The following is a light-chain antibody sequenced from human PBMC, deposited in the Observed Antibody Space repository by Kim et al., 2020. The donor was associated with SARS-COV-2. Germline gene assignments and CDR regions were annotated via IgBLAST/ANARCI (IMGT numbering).Light chain of an antibody. CDR1: SGHSSYA. CDR2: VNSDGNH. CDR3: QTWGTGIVV. J-gene: IGLJ2*01. V-gene: IGLV4-69*01. Sequence: SVKLTCTLSSGHSSYAIAGHQQQPEKGPRYLMKVNSDGNHSKGDGIPDRFSGSSSGAERFLTISSLQSEDEADYYCQTWGTGIVVFGGGTQLTVL.